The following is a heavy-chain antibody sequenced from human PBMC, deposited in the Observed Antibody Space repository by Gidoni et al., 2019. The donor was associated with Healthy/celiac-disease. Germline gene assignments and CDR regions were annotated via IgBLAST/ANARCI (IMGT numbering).Heavy chain of an antibody. CDR3: ARDRLGSTLY. D-gene: IGHD1-26*01. CDR2: IYSGGST. Sequence: AASGFTVSSNYMSWVRQAPGKGLEWVSVIYSGGSTYYADSVKCRVTIYRDNSKNTLYLQMNSLRAEDTAVYYCARDRLGSTLYCGQGTLVTVSS. CDR1: GFTVSSNY. J-gene: IGHJ4*02. V-gene: IGHV3-66*01.